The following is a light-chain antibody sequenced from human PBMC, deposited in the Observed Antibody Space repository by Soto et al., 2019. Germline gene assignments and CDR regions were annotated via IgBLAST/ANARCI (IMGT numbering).Light chain of an antibody. CDR1: SSNIGSNY. J-gene: IGLJ2*01. Sequence: QSVLTQPPSASGTPGQRVTISCSGSSSNIGSNYVYWYQQLPGTAPKLLIYRNNQRPSGVPDRFSGSKSGTSASLAISGLRSEDEADYYCAALDDSLSGPGFGGGTEVTVL. CDR3: AALDDSLSGPG. CDR2: RNN. V-gene: IGLV1-47*01.